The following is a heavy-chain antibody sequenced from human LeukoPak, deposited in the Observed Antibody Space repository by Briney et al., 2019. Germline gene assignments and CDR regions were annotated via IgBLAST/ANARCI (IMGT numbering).Heavy chain of an antibody. Sequence: ASAKVSCKASGYTFTSYDINWVRQATGQGLEWMGWMNPNSGNTGYAQKFQGRVTMTRNTSISTAYMELSSLRSEDTAVYYCARGRAARYYWFDPWGQGTLVTVSS. D-gene: IGHD6-6*01. CDR3: ARGRAARYYWFDP. CDR1: GYTFTSYD. CDR2: MNPNSGNT. V-gene: IGHV1-8*01. J-gene: IGHJ5*02.